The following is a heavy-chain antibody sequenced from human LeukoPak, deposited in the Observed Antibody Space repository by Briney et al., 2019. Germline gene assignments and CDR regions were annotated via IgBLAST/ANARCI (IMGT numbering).Heavy chain of an antibody. D-gene: IGHD1-1*01. CDR2: IHPSGTT. CDR3: AREVERRVVN. Sequence: SETLSLTCVVSGFSISRGYYWGWIRQPPGKGLEWIGNIHPSGTTFHNSSLNGRVTMSIDTSKNEFSLKLSSVTAADTALYYCAREVERRVVNWGQGTLVTVSS. J-gene: IGHJ4*02. CDR1: GFSISRGYY. V-gene: IGHV4-38-2*02.